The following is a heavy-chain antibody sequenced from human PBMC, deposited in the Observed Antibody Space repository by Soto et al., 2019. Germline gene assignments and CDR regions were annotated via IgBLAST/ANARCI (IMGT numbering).Heavy chain of an antibody. CDR3: ERTLSWRRAPLDS. CDR1: GFIFNTYS. D-gene: IGHD2-15*01. V-gene: IGHV3-48*02. J-gene: IGHJ4*02. CDR2: ISGSSQTI. Sequence: EVQLVESGGGLIQPGGSLRLSCAASGFIFNTYSMNWVRQAPGKGLEWVSYISGSSQTIFYADSVRGRFTISRDNANNSTYLQMVSLRDEDTAVYYCERTLSWRRAPLDSWGQGTLVTVSS.